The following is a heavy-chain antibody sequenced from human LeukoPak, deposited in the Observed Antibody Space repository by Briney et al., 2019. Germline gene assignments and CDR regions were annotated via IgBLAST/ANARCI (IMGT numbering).Heavy chain of an antibody. J-gene: IGHJ4*02. V-gene: IGHV3-23*01. D-gene: IGHD3-3*01. Sequence: GGSLSLSCAASGFTFSSYAMSWVRQAPGKGLEWVSAISGSGGTTYYADSVKGRFTVSRDNSKNTLYLQMNSLRAEDTAVYYCATYYDFWSGYMYYSDYWGQGTLVTVSS. CDR2: ISGSGGTT. CDR3: ATYYDFWSGYMYYSDY. CDR1: GFTFSSYA.